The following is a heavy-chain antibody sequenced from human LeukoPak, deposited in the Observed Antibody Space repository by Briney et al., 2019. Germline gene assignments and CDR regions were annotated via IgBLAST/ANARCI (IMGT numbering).Heavy chain of an antibody. CDR3: ARGGGSSWYLDY. J-gene: IGHJ4*02. Sequence: SETLSLTCAVYGGSFGGYYWSSIRQPPGEGREWIGEINHSGSTNYNPSLKSRVTISVDTSKNQFSLKLSSVTAADTAVYYCARGGGSSWYLDYWGQGTLDTVSS. V-gene: IGHV4-34*01. CDR1: GGSFGGYY. D-gene: IGHD6-13*01. CDR2: INHSGST.